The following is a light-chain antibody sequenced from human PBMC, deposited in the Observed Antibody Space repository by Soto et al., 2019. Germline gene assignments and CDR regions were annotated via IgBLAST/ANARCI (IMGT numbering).Light chain of an antibody. J-gene: IGLJ2*01. Sequence: SYELTQPPSVSVSPGHTATISCSGDKLGEKYVCWYQQKPGQSPVLVIYQDRKRPSGIPERFSGSNSGNTATLIISGTQLVDEADYYCASWDDNLNGPVFGRGTKLTVL. CDR3: ASWDDNLNGPV. V-gene: IGLV3-1*01. CDR1: KLGEKY. CDR2: QDR.